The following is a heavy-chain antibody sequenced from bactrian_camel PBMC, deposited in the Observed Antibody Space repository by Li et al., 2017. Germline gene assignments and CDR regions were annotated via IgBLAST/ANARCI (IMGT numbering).Heavy chain of an antibody. CDR1: GFTFSKVA. Sequence: LVESGGGLVQPGGSLQLSCTASGFTFSKVAMNWVRQAPGKGLEWVSAINGVGSGTYYANSVKGRFTISRDNANNTLYLQLSSLVTEDTAMYYCAKDYVDGLGIDYWGQGTQVTVS. CDR3: AKDYVDGLGIDY. V-gene: IGHV3S31*01. D-gene: IGHD5*01. J-gene: IGHJ4*01. CDR2: INGVGSGT.